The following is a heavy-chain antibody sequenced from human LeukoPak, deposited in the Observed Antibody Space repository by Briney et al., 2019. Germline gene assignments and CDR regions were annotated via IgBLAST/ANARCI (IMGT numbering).Heavy chain of an antibody. V-gene: IGHV3-30*03. CDR3: ARGVGGTAMDNAFDI. CDR1: GFTFSSYG. J-gene: IGHJ3*02. Sequence: GRSLGLSCAASGFTFSSYGMHWVRQAPGKGLEWVAVISYDGSNKYYADSVKGRFTISRDNSKNTLYLQMNSLRAEDTAVYYYARGVGGTAMDNAFDIWGQGTMVTVSS. CDR2: ISYDGSNK. D-gene: IGHD5-18*01.